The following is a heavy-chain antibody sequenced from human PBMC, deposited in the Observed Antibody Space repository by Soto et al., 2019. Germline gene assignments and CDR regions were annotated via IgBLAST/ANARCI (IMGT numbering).Heavy chain of an antibody. D-gene: IGHD4-4*01. J-gene: IGHJ6*03. Sequence: ESGGGLVQPGRSLRLSCAASGFTFDDYAMHWVRQAPGKGLEWVSGISWNSGSIGYADSVKGRFTISRDNAKNSLYLQMNSLRAEDTALYYCARGGLQPGGYYYYYYMDVWGKGTTVTVSS. CDR3: ARGGLQPGGYYYYYYMDV. CDR2: ISWNSGSI. V-gene: IGHV3-9*01. CDR1: GFTFDDYA.